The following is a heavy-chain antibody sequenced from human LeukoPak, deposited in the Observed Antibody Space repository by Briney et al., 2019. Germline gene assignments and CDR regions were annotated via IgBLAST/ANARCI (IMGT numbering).Heavy chain of an antibody. CDR1: GGSFSGYY. CDR3: ARHSEIRYSPFDY. Sequence: SETLSLTFAVYGGSFSGYYWSWIRQPPGKGLDGIGEINHSGSTNYNPSLKSRVTISVDTSKNQFSLKLSSVTAADTAMYYCARHSEIRYSPFDYWGQGTLVTVSS. J-gene: IGHJ4*02. V-gene: IGHV4-34*01. D-gene: IGHD5-18*01. CDR2: INHSGST.